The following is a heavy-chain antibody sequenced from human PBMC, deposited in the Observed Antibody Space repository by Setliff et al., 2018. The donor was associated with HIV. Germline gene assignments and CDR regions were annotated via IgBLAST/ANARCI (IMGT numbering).Heavy chain of an antibody. Sequence: KLRETLSLTCAVYGPSFSGYYWNWIRQFPGKSLEWIGEINHSGTTNYSPSFKSRLNISVDVSKNQFSLRLASLSAADTAAYFCAAKPMIRGRPFAVGGQAT. V-gene: IGHV4-34*01. CDR3: AAKPMIRGRPFAV. D-gene: IGHD3-10*01. CDR1: GPSFSGYY. CDR2: INHSGTT. J-gene: IGHJ4*02.